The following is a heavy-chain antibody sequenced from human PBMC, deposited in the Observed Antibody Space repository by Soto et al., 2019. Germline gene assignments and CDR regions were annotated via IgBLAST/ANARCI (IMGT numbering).Heavy chain of an antibody. CDR3: TTRGYNWNDNFDY. D-gene: IGHD1-1*01. CDR1: GFTFSNAC. J-gene: IGHJ4*02. CDR2: IKSKTDGGTT. Sequence: GGSLRLSCAASGFTFSNACMSWVRQAPGKGLEWVGRIKSKTDGGTTDHAAPGRGSFTIDRAEKKNTLNLKMNSPKNEATDDYYGTTRGYNWNDNFDYWGQGTLVTVSS. V-gene: IGHV3-15*01.